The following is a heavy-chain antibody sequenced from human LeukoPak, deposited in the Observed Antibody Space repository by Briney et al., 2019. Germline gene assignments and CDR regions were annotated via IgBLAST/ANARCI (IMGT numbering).Heavy chain of an antibody. J-gene: IGHJ4*02. D-gene: IGHD2-15*01. CDR1: GYTFTSYA. V-gene: IGHV1-3*01. Sequence: ASVTVSCKASGYTFTSYAMHWVRQAPGQRLEWMGRINAGNGNTKYSQKFQGRVTITRDTSASTAYMELSSLRSEDTAVYYCARGDIVVVVAATWDYWGQGTLVTVSS. CDR2: INAGNGNT. CDR3: ARGDIVVVVAATWDY.